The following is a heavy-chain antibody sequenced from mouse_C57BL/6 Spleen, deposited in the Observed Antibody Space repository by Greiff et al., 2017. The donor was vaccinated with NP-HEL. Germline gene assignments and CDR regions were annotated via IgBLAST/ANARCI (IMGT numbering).Heavy chain of an antibody. V-gene: IGHV1-61*01. D-gene: IGHD1-1*01. Sequence: QVQLQQPGAELVRPGSSVKLSCKASGYTFTSYWMDWVKQRPGQGLEWIGNIYPSDSETHYNQKFKDKATLTVDKSSSTAYMQLSSLTSEDSAVYYCARDYGSSNDYWGQGTTLTVSS. CDR3: ARDYGSSNDY. J-gene: IGHJ2*01. CDR1: GYTFTSYW. CDR2: IYPSDSET.